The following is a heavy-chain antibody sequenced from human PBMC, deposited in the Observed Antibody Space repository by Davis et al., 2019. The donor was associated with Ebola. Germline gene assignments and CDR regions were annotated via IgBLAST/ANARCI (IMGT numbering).Heavy chain of an antibody. CDR1: GFTFSSYS. Sequence: GESLKISCAASGFTFSSYSMNWVRQAPGKGLEWVSSISSSSSYIYYADSVKGRFTISRDNAKNSLYLQMNSLRAEDTAVYYCAGYYASGSYYNPLDYWGQGTLVTVSS. D-gene: IGHD3-10*01. J-gene: IGHJ4*02. CDR2: ISSSSSYI. V-gene: IGHV3-21*01. CDR3: AGYYASGSYYNPLDY.